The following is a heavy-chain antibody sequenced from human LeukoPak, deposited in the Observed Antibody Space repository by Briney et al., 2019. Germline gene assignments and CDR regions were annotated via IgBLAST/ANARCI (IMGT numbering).Heavy chain of an antibody. V-gene: IGHV3-48*04. CDR2: ISSSSSTI. J-gene: IGHJ4*02. CDR1: GFTFSSYW. CDR3: ASVTGDWNDVYFDY. D-gene: IGHD1-1*01. Sequence: GSLRLSCAASGFTFSSYWMSWVRQAPGKGLEWVSYISSSSSTIYYADSEKGRFTISRDNAKNSLYLQMNSLRAEDTAVYYCASVTGDWNDVYFDYWGQGTLVTVSS.